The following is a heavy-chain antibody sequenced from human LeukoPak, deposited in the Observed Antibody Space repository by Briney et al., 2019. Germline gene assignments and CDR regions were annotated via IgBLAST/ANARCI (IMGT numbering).Heavy chain of an antibody. CDR1: GYIFTGYY. V-gene: IGHV1-2*02. D-gene: IGHD1-26*01. CDR3: ARHPYSGSYHFDY. Sequence: ASVKVSCKASGYIFTGYYMHWVRQAPGQGLEWMGWINPNSGGTNSAQKFQGRVAMTRDTSISTAYMELSRLTSDDTAVYYCARHPYSGSYHFDYWGQGTLVTVSS. J-gene: IGHJ4*02. CDR2: INPNSGGT.